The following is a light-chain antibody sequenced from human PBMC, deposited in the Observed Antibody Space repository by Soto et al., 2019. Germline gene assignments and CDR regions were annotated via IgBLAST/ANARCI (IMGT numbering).Light chain of an antibody. CDR2: NAS. Sequence: IQLTQSPSTLSASPGDGATITCRASQSINNFLAWYQQKPGKVPKLLIYNASMRQTGVPSRFSGRGSGTDFTRTISSLHAEDFATYYCQPTRSCPSTFGGGTQVEIK. CDR3: QPTRSCPST. CDR1: QSINNF. J-gene: IGKJ4*01. V-gene: IGKV1-9*01.